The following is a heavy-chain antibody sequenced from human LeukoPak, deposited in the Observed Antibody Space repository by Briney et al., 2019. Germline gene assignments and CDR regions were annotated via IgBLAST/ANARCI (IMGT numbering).Heavy chain of an antibody. Sequence: GGSLRLSCAASGFTFSNYCMSWVRQAPGKGLEWVANIKQDGSEKYYVDSVKGRFTISRDNAKNSLYLQMNSLRAEDTAVYYCARLWFGELFIYFDYWGQGTLVTVSS. J-gene: IGHJ4*02. CDR2: IKQDGSEK. D-gene: IGHD3-10*01. V-gene: IGHV3-7*03. CDR1: GFTFSNYC. CDR3: ARLWFGELFIYFDY.